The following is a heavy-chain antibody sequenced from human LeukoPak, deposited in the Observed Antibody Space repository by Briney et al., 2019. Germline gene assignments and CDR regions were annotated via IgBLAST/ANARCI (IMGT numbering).Heavy chain of an antibody. Sequence: PSETLSLTCAVSGYSISSGYHWGWIRQPPGKGLEWIGSIYHSGSTYYNPSLKSRVTISVDTSKNQFSLKLSSVAAADTAVYYCARPAVAGTHVFDYWGQGTLVTVSS. CDR2: IYHSGST. CDR3: ARPAVAGTHVFDY. CDR1: GYSISSGYH. D-gene: IGHD6-19*01. J-gene: IGHJ4*02. V-gene: IGHV4-38-2*01.